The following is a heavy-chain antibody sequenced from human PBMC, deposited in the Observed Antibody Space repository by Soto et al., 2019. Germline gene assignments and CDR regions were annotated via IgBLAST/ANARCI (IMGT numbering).Heavy chain of an antibody. D-gene: IGHD3-3*01. CDR2: IIPIFGTA. CDR3: ARGDYDPNWFDP. CDR1: GGTFSSYA. J-gene: IGHJ5*02. V-gene: IGHV1-69*13. Sequence: SVKVSCKASGGTFSSYAISWVRQAPGQGLEWMGGIIPIFGTANYAQKFQGRVTITADESTSTAYMELSSLRSEDTAVYYCARGDYDPNWFDPWGQGIRVTVSS.